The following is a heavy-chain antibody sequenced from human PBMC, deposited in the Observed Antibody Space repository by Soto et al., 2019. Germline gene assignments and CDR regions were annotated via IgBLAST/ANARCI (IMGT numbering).Heavy chain of an antibody. Sequence: SETLSLTCTVSGGSVSSGSYYWSWIRQPPGKGLEWIGYIYYSGSTNYNPSLKSRVTISVDTPKNQFSLKLSSVTAADTAVYYCARDRSWSDYYYGMDVWGQGTTVTVSS. CDR1: GGSVSSGSYY. J-gene: IGHJ6*02. CDR2: IYYSGST. D-gene: IGHD6-13*01. CDR3: ARDRSWSDYYYGMDV. V-gene: IGHV4-61*01.